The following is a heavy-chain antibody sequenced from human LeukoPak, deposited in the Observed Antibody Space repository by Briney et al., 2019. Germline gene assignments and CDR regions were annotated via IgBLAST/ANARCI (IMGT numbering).Heavy chain of an antibody. Sequence: GGSLRLSCAASGFTFSSYGMHWVRQAPGKGLEWVAVISYDGSNKYYADSVKGRFTISRDNSKNTLYPQMNSLRAEDTAVYYCARSAQQLVFDYWGQGTLVTVSS. D-gene: IGHD6-13*01. CDR1: GFTFSSYG. CDR3: ARSAQQLVFDY. V-gene: IGHV3-30*03. J-gene: IGHJ4*02. CDR2: ISYDGSNK.